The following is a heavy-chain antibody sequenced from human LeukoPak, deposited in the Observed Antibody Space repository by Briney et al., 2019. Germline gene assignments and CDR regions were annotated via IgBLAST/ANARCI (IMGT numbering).Heavy chain of an antibody. D-gene: IGHD1-26*01. CDR2: ITSGFTP. J-gene: IGHJ4*02. Sequence: PGGSLRLSCAASGLTFSDYAMSWFRQAPGKGLEWVSGITSGFTPHYADSVKGRFTISRDNSKNTLFLQMDSLRAEDTAVYYCAKTQWKVGATDYFDYWGQGILVTVSS. CDR3: AKTQWKVGATDYFDY. CDR1: GLTFSDYA. V-gene: IGHV3-23*01.